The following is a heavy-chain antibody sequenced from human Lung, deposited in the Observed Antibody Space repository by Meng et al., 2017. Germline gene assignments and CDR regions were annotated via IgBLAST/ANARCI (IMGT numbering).Heavy chain of an antibody. CDR1: GFTFSSYA. CDR3: ARVLGSKHDY. V-gene: IGHV3-30*01. D-gene: IGHD2-15*01. J-gene: IGHJ4*02. CDR2: ISYDGSNK. Sequence: LRLGRSGARLVQPVWSRSPSCADSGFTFSSYAMPWVRQAPGKGLEWVAVISYDGSNKYYADSVKGRFTISRDNSKNTLYLQMNSLRAEDTAVYYWARVLGSKHDYWGQGTLVTVSS.